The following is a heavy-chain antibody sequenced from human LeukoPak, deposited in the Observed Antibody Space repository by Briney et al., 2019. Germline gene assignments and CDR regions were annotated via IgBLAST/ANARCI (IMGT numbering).Heavy chain of an antibody. V-gene: IGHV3-48*01. CDR2: ISSSSSTI. CDR3: ALGDYDFWSGHLRPLDY. J-gene: IGHJ4*02. CDR1: GFTFGSYS. Sequence: GGSLRLSCAASGFTFGSYSMNWVRQAPGKGLEWVSYISSSSSTIYYADSVKGRFTISRDNAKNSLYLQMNSLRAEDTAVYYCALGDYDFWSGHLRPLDYWGQGTLVTVSS. D-gene: IGHD3-3*01.